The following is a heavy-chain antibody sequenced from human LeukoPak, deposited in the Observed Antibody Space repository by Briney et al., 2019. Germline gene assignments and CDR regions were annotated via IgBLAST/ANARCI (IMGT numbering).Heavy chain of an antibody. CDR2: IYYSEST. Sequence: PSETLSLTCTVSGGSISSYYWSWIRQPPGKGLEWIGYIYYSESTNYNPSLKSRVTISVDTSKNQFSLKLSSVTAADTAVYYCARDLAAAGTRWFDPWGQGTLVTVSS. D-gene: IGHD6-13*01. CDR3: ARDLAAAGTRWFDP. J-gene: IGHJ5*02. CDR1: GGSISSYY. V-gene: IGHV4-59*01.